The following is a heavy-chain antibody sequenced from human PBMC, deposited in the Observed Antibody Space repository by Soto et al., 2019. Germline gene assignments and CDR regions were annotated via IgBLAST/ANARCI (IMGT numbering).Heavy chain of an antibody. CDR1: GFTFSSYA. J-gene: IGHJ5*02. D-gene: IGHD6-25*01. CDR3: WNHDVPGRRAAAFDP. CDR2: IGGSGGST. Sequence: EVQLLESGGGLVQPGGSLRLSCAASGFTFSSYAMSWVRQAPGKGLEWVSAIGGSGGSTYYADSGKGRFTISRENSKNPLYLQRNGVGAEDRAVYYGWNHDVPGRRAAAFDPWGEGPLVTVSS. V-gene: IGHV3-23*01.